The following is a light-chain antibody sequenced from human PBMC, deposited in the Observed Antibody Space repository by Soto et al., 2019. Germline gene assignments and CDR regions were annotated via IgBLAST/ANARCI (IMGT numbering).Light chain of an antibody. CDR2: KAS. Sequence: DIQMTQSPSTLSASVGDRVTITCRASQSISSWLAWYQLKPGKAPKLLIYKASTLESGVPSRFSGSGSGTEFTLTISCLQPDDFATYYCQQYNSYSTFGQGTRLEIK. V-gene: IGKV1-5*03. J-gene: IGKJ5*01. CDR3: QQYNSYST. CDR1: QSISSW.